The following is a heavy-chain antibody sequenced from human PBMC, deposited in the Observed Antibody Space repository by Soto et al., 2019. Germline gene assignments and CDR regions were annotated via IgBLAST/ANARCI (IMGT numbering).Heavy chain of an antibody. CDR1: GFTFSDHY. CDR2: TRNKANSYTT. Sequence: EVQLVESGGGLVQPGGSLRLSCAASGFTFSDHYMDWVRQAPGKGLEWVGRTRNKANSYTTEYAASVKGRFTISRDDSKNSLYLQMNSLKTEDTAVYYCARVGSGSSLGDWGQGTLDTVSS. V-gene: IGHV3-72*01. J-gene: IGHJ4*02. D-gene: IGHD1-26*01. CDR3: ARVGSGSSLGD.